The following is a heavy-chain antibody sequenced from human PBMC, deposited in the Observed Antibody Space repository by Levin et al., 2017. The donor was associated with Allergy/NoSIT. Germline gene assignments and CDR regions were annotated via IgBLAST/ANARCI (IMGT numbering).Heavy chain of an antibody. CDR1: GFTFSSYA. V-gene: IGHV3-23*01. Sequence: GGSLRLSCAASGFTFSSYAMSWVRQAPGKGPEWVSSISYSGVSTYYADSVKGRFTISRDNSKDTLCLQMNSLRADDTAVYYCAKGGRTTVTTGYFDYWGQGTLVTVSS. CDR2: ISYSGVST. J-gene: IGHJ4*02. D-gene: IGHD4-17*01. CDR3: AKGGRTTVTTGYFDY.